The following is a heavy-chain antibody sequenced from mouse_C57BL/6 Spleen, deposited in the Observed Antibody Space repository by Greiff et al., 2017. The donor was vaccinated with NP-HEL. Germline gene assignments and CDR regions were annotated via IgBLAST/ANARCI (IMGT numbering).Heavy chain of an antibody. Sequence: EVQLQQSGPELVKPGASVKISCKASGYTFTDYYMNWVKQSHGKSLEWIGDINPNNGGTSYNQKFKGKATLTVDKSSSTAYMELRSLTSEDSAVYYCARLGTGTWEDYYAMDYWGQGTSVTVSS. CDR3: ARLGTGTWEDYYAMDY. J-gene: IGHJ4*01. CDR1: GYTFTDYY. V-gene: IGHV1-26*01. CDR2: INPNNGGT. D-gene: IGHD4-1*01.